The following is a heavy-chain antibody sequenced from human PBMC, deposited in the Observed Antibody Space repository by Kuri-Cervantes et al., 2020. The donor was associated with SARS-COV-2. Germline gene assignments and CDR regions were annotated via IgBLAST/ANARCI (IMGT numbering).Heavy chain of an antibody. Sequence: SQTLSFTCVVSGTSLSSGSIYWSWIRQPPGKGLEWSGYIYYSGSTNYNPSLKSRVTISVDTSKNQFSLKLSSVTAADTAVYYCARVRSTTAGWFDPWGQGTLVTVSS. V-gene: IGHV4-61*01. CDR1: GTSLSSGSIY. J-gene: IGHJ5*02. CDR3: ARVRSTTAGWFDP. D-gene: IGHD2/OR15-2a*01. CDR2: IYYSGST.